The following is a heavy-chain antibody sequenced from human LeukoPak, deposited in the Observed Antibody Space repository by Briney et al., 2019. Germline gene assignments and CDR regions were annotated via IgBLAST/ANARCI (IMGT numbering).Heavy chain of an antibody. CDR2: INSDGSST. J-gene: IGHJ4*02. V-gene: IGHV3-74*01. Sequence: GGSLRLSCAASGFTFSSYWMHWVRQAPGKGLVWVTRINSDGSSTSYADSVKGRFTISRDNAKNSLYLQMNSLRAEDTAVYYCAPTPGYSSSSDYWGQGTLVTVSS. D-gene: IGHD6-6*01. CDR1: GFTFSSYW. CDR3: APTPGYSSSSDY.